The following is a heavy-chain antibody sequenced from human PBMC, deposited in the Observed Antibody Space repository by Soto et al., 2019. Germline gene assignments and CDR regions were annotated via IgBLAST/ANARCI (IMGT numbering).Heavy chain of an antibody. CDR2: TYYRSKWFN. CDR3: ASEYHYGMVV. J-gene: IGHJ6*02. CDR1: GDSVSTNSAA. V-gene: IGHV6-1*01. Sequence: SQTLSLTCAISGDSVSTNSAAWNWIRQSPSRGLEWLGRTYYRSKWFNDYAVSVKSRIIISPDTSKNQFSLQLYSVTPEDTAVEDCASEYHYGMVVWGQETTLTVSS.